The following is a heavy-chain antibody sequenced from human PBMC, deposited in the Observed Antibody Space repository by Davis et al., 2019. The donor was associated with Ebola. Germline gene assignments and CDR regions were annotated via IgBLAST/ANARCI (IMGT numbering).Heavy chain of an antibody. CDR3: ARDISDSSSSLYYYYGMDV. V-gene: IGHV3-33*01. Sequence: GESLKISCAASGFTFSSYGMHWVRQAPGKGLEWVAVIWYDGSNKYYADSVKGRFTISRDNSKNTLYLQMNSLRAEDTAVYYCARDISDSSSSLYYYYGMDVWGKGTTVTVSS. D-gene: IGHD6-6*01. CDR2: IWYDGSNK. J-gene: IGHJ6*04. CDR1: GFTFSSYG.